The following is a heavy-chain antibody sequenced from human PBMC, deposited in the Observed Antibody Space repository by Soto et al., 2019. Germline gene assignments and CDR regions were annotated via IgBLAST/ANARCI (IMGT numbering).Heavy chain of an antibody. CDR2: ISYDGSNK. CDR3: AKDKPGFDY. CDR1: GFTFSSYG. J-gene: IGHJ4*02. Sequence: TGGSLRLSCAASGFTFSSYGMHWVRQAPGKGLEWVAVISYDGSNKYYADSVKGRFTISRDNSKNTLYLQMNSLRAEDTAVYYCAKDKPGFDYWGQGTLVTVSS. V-gene: IGHV3-30*18.